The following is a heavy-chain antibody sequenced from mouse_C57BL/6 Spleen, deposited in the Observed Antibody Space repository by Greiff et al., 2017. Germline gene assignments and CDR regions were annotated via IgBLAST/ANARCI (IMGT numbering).Heavy chain of an antibody. CDR3: ARLAY. V-gene: IGHV1-26*01. CDR1: GYTFTDYY. CDR2: INPNNGGT. J-gene: IGHJ2*01. Sequence: VQLQQSGPELVKPGASVKISCKASGYTFTDYYMNWVKQSHGKSLEWIGDINPNNGGTSYNQKFKGKATLTVDKSSRTAYMELRSLTSEDSAVYYCARLAYWGQGTTLTVSS.